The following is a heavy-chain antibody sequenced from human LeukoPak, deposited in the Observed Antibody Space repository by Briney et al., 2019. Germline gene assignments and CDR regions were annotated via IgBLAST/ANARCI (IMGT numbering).Heavy chain of an antibody. V-gene: IGHV3-30*18. CDR1: GFTFSSYG. Sequence: GGSLRLSCAASGFTFSSYGMHWVRQAPGKGPEWVAVISYDGSNKYYADSVKGRFTISRDNSKNTLYLQMNSLRAEDTAVYYCAKDYVGSSLNWFDPWGQGTLVTVSS. CDR3: AKDYVGSSLNWFDP. CDR2: ISYDGSNK. D-gene: IGHD6-13*01. J-gene: IGHJ5*02.